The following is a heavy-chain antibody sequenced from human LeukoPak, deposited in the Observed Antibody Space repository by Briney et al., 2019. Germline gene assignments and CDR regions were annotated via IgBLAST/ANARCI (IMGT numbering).Heavy chain of an antibody. J-gene: IGHJ4*02. D-gene: IGHD6-19*01. CDR3: ARHSGARIAVADFFDY. CDR2: IYYSGST. V-gene: IGHV4-39*01. CDR1: GGSISSSSYY. Sequence: NPSETPSLTCTVSGGSISSSSYYWGWIRQPPGKGLEWIGSIYYSGSTYYNPSLKSRVTISVDTSKNQFSLKLSSVTAADTAVYSSARHSGARIAVADFFDYWGQGTLVTVSS.